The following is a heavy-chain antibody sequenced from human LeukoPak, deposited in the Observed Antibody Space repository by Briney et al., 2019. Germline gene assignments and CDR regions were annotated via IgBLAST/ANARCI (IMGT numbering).Heavy chain of an antibody. CDR3: ARVYYDFWSGPPTSPFDY. Sequence: ASVKVSCKASGYTFTSYGISWVRQAPGQRLEWMGWINAGNGNTKYSQKFQGRVTITRDTSASTAYMELSSLRSEDTAVYYCARVYYDFWSGPPTSPFDYWGQGTLVTVSS. CDR1: GYTFTSYG. D-gene: IGHD3-3*01. J-gene: IGHJ4*02. V-gene: IGHV1-3*01. CDR2: INAGNGNT.